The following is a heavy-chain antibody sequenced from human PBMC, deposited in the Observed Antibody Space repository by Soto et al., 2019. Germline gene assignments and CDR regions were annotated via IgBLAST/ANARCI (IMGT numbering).Heavy chain of an antibody. D-gene: IGHD5-12*01. J-gene: IGHJ6*02. Sequence: ASVKVSCKASGYTFTSYDINWVRQATGQGLEWMGWMNPNSGNTGYAQKFQGRVTMTRNTSISTAYMELSSLRSEDTAVYYCARAMVATYYYGMDVWGQGTTVTVSS. CDR1: GYTFTSYD. CDR2: MNPNSGNT. V-gene: IGHV1-8*01. CDR3: ARAMVATYYYGMDV.